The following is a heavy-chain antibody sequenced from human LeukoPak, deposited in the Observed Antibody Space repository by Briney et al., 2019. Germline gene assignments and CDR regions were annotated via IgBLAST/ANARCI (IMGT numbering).Heavy chain of an antibody. J-gene: IGHJ5*02. Sequence: GGSLRLSCAASGFTFSSYGMHWVRQAPGKGLEWVAVIWYDGSNKYYADSVKGRFTISRDSSKNTLYLQMNSLRAEDTAVYYCARASAGNWFDPWGQGTLVTVSS. D-gene: IGHD3-10*01. CDR2: IWYDGSNK. V-gene: IGHV3-33*01. CDR1: GFTFSSYG. CDR3: ARASAGNWFDP.